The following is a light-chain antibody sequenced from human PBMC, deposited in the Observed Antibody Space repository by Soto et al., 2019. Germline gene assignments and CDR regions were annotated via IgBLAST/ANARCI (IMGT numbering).Light chain of an antibody. CDR2: EVS. V-gene: IGLV2-14*01. Sequence: QSVLTQPAYVSESPGQSITISCAGTISDVGDYNHVSWYQQHADKAPKLLIHEVSNRPSGVSNRFSGSKSGNTASLTISGLQAEDEADYYCTSYTSISTYVFGTGTKVTVL. CDR3: TSYTSISTYV. J-gene: IGLJ1*01. CDR1: ISDVGDYNH.